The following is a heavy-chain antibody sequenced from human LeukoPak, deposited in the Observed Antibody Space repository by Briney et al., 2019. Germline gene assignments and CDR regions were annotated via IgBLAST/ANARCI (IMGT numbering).Heavy chain of an antibody. J-gene: IGHJ4*02. V-gene: IGHV1-2*02. CDR2: INPNSGGT. CDR3: ASSGCSGGSCFNPAGY. CDR1: GYTFTGYY. D-gene: IGHD2-15*01. Sequence: ASVKVSCKASGYTFTGYYMHWVRQAPGQGLEWMGWINPNSGGTNYAQKFRGRVTMTRDTSISTAYMELSRLRSDDTAVYYCASSGCSGGSCFNPAGYWGQGTLVTVSS.